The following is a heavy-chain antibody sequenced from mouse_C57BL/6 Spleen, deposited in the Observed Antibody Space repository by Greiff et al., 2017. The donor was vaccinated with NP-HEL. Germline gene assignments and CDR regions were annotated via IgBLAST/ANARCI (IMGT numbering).Heavy chain of an antibody. V-gene: IGHV5-9-1*02. CDR3: TRADLYYDYVFAY. D-gene: IGHD2-4*01. CDR1: GFTFSSYA. Sequence: EVMLVESGEGLVKPGGSLKLPCAASGFTFSSYAMSWVRQTPEKRLEWVAYISSGGDYIYYADTVKGRLTISRDNARNTLYLQMSSLKSEDTAMYYCTRADLYYDYVFAYWGQGTLVTVSA. J-gene: IGHJ3*01. CDR2: ISSGGDYI.